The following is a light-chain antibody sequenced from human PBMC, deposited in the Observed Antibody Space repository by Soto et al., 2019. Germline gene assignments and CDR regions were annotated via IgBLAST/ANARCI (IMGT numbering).Light chain of an antibody. Sequence: EIVMTQSPATLSVSPGERATLSCRASQSVSSNLAWYQQKPGQAPRLLIYAASTRAADIPARFSGSGSGTEFTLTVSSLQSEDFAVYYCQQYSNWWTFGQGTKVEIK. CDR3: QQYSNWWT. J-gene: IGKJ1*01. CDR1: QSVSSN. CDR2: AAS. V-gene: IGKV3-15*01.